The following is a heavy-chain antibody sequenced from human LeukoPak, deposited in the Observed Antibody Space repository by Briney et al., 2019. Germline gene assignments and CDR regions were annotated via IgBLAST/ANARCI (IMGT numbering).Heavy chain of an antibody. CDR3: ARDYRSGPFDY. V-gene: IGHV1-8*01. CDR2: MNPNSGNT. Sequence: GASVKVSCKASGYTFTSYDINWVRQATGQGLEWMGWMNPNSGNTGYAQKFQGRVTMTRNTSKSTAYMKLSSLRSEDTAVYYCARDYRSGPFDYWGQGTLVTVSS. J-gene: IGHJ4*02. CDR1: GYTFTSYD. D-gene: IGHD3-10*01.